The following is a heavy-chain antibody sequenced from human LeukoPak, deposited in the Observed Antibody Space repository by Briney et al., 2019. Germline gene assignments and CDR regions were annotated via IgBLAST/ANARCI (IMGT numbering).Heavy chain of an antibody. CDR1: GGTFSSYA. CDR2: IIPILDIA. V-gene: IGHV1-69*04. CDR3: ARDLRLRYFDWLKEGMDV. D-gene: IGHD3-9*01. Sequence: SVKVSCKASGGTFSSYAISWVRQAPGQGLEWMGRIIPILDIANYAQKFQGRVTITADKSTSTAYMELSSLRSEDTAVYYCARDLRLRYFDWLKEGMDVWGQGTTVTVSS. J-gene: IGHJ6*02.